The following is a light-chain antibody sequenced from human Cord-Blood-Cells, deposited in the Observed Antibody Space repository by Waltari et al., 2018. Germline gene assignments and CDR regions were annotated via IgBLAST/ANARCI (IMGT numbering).Light chain of an antibody. J-gene: IGKJ4*01. CDR2: DAS. CDR1: QDISNY. V-gene: IGKV1-33*01. Sequence: DIQRTQCPSSLSASVGDRVTITCQASQDISNYLNWYQQKPGKAPKLLIYDASNLETGVPSRFSGSGSGTDFTFTISSLQPEDIATYYCQQYDNLPPNTFGGGTKVEIK. CDR3: QQYDNLPPNT.